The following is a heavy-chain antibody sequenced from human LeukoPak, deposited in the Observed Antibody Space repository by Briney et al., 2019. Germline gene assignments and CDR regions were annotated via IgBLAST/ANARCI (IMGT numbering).Heavy chain of an antibody. V-gene: IGHV1-24*01. CDR2: FDPEDGET. CDR1: GYTLTELS. Sequence: GAPVKVSCKVSGYTLTELSMHWVRQAPRKGLEWMGGFDPEDGETIYAQKFQGRVTMTEDTSTDTAYMELSSLRSEDTAVYYCARGAGWFGELSPKPADYWGQGTLVTVSS. CDR3: ARGAGWFGELSPKPADY. D-gene: IGHD3-10*01. J-gene: IGHJ4*02.